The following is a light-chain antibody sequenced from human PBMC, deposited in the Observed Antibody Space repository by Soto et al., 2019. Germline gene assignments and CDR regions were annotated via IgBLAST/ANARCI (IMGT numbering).Light chain of an antibody. CDR3: QQYET. CDR1: QSISSW. V-gene: IGKV1-5*01. J-gene: IGKJ1*01. CDR2: DAS. Sequence: DIQMTQSPSTLSASVGDRVTITCRASQSISSWLAWYQQKPGKAPKLLIYDASSLESGVPSWFSGSGSGTEFTLTISSLQPDDFATYYCQQYETFGQGTKVEIK.